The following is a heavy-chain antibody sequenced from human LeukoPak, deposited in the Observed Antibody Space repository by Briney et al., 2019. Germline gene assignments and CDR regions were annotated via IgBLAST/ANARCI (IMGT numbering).Heavy chain of an antibody. CDR3: ARHVGGLNWFDP. CDR1: GGSFSGYY. CDR2: INHSGST. Sequence: SETLSLTCAVYGGSFSGYYWSWIRQPPGKGLEWIGEINHSGSTNYNPSLKSRVTISVDTSKNQFSLKLSSVTAADTAVYYCARHVGGLNWFDPWGQGTLVTVSS. J-gene: IGHJ5*02. V-gene: IGHV4-34*01. D-gene: IGHD3-10*02.